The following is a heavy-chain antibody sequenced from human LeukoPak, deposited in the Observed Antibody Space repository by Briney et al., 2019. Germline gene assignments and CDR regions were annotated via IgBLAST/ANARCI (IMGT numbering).Heavy chain of an antibody. V-gene: IGHV1-18*01. CDR1: GYTFTSYG. D-gene: IGHD3-10*01. CDR2: ISAYRGDT. CDR3: ARDGFFGSGIVGAFDI. J-gene: IGHJ3*02. Sequence: ASVKVSCKTSGYTFTSYGISWVRQAPGQGLEWMGWISAYRGDTNYAQKFQGRVTTTTDTSTSTAYMELRSLRIDDTAVYYCARDGFFGSGIVGAFDIWGQGTMVTVSS.